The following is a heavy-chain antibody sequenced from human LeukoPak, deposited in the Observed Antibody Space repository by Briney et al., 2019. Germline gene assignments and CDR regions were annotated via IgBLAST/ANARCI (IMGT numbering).Heavy chain of an antibody. CDR3: AGGIAAADT. V-gene: IGHV3-21*04. J-gene: IGHJ4*02. CDR1: GFTSDDYA. Sequence: PGGSLRLSCVASGFTSDDYAMSWVRQAPGKGLEWVSSISSSSSYIYYADSVKGRITISRDNAKNSLFLQINSLRAEDTAVYYCAGGIAAADTWGQGTLVTVSS. CDR2: ISSSSSYI. D-gene: IGHD6-13*01.